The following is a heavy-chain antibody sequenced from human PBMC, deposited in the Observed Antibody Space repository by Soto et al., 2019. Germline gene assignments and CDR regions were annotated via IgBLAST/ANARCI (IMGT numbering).Heavy chain of an antibody. J-gene: IGHJ4*02. CDR3: VRGFSGSYHTPLGY. D-gene: IGHD1-26*01. CDR1: GGSISSYY. Sequence: SETLSLTCTVSGGSISSYYWSWIRQPPGKGLEWIGYIYYSGSTNYDPSLKSRVTISVDTSKNQFSLKLTSVTAADTAVYYCVRGFSGSYHTPLGYWGQGTLVTVSS. CDR2: IYYSGST. V-gene: IGHV4-59*01.